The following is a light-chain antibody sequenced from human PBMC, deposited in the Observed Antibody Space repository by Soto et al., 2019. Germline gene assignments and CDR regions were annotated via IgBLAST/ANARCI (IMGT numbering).Light chain of an antibody. Sequence: EIVLTQSPGTLSLSPGERGTLSCRASQSVSSSYLAWYQQKPGQAPRLLIYGASSRATGIPDRFSGSGSGTDFTLTIGSLEPEDSAVYYCQQRKNWPPITFGQGTRLEIK. V-gene: IGKV3D-20*02. CDR3: QQRKNWPPIT. CDR2: GAS. J-gene: IGKJ5*01. CDR1: QSVSSSY.